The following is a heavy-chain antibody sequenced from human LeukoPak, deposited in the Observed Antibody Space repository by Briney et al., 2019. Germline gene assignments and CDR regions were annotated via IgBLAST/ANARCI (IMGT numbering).Heavy chain of an antibody. CDR1: GYTFSNYG. V-gene: IGHV1-18*01. CDR2: ISSYNDNT. CDR3: ARDAVSSSLDY. Sequence: ASVKVSCKASGYTFSNYGISWVRQAPGQGLEWMGWISSYNDNTNYAQKLQGRVTMTTDTSTSTAYMELRSLRSDDTAVYYCARDAVSSSLDYWGQGALVTVSS. D-gene: IGHD6-13*01. J-gene: IGHJ4*02.